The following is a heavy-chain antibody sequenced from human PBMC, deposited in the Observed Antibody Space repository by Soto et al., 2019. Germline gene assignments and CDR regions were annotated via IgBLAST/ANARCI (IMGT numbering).Heavy chain of an antibody. CDR2: ISAYNGNT. J-gene: IGHJ4*02. Sequence: ASVKVSCKASGYTFTNFGISWVRQAPGQGLEWMGWISAYNGNTNYAQNFQGRVTMTTDTSTSTAYMELRSLRSDDTAVYYCARDVYITPTCFFSSRAQGTLVPVSS. V-gene: IGHV1-18*01. CDR1: GYTFTNFG. CDR3: ARDVYITPTCFFSS. D-gene: IGHD3-10*01.